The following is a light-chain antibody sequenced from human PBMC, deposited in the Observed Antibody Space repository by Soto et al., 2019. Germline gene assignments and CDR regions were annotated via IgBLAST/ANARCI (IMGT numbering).Light chain of an antibody. Sequence: DIQMTQSPSSLSASAGDRVTITCRASQNIGRYLNWYRQKPGKAPELLIYAASYLQRGVPSRFRGSGSGTDFTLTISSLQPEDFASYYCQQSYNVLSWTFGQGTKVDIK. CDR3: QQSYNVLSWT. CDR1: QNIGRY. V-gene: IGKV1-39*01. J-gene: IGKJ1*01. CDR2: AAS.